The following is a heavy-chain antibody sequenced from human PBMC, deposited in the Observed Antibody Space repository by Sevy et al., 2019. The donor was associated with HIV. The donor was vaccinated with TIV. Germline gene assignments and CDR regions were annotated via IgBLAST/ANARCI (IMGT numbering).Heavy chain of an antibody. CDR1: GFTFSSYS. D-gene: IGHD2-15*01. Sequence: GGSLRLSCAASGFTFSSYSMNWVRQAPGKGLEWVSSISSSSSYIYYADSVKGRFTISRDNAKNSLYLQMNSLRAEDTAVYYCARVGYCSGGSCYSDFDYWGHGTLVTVSS. V-gene: IGHV3-21*01. CDR3: ARVGYCSGGSCYSDFDY. CDR2: ISSSSSYI. J-gene: IGHJ4*01.